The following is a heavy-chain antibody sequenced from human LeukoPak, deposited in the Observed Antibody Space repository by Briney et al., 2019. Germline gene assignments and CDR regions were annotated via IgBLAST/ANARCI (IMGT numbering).Heavy chain of an antibody. CDR3: ARESGLRGGGFDP. V-gene: IGHV1-2*02. J-gene: IGHJ5*02. Sequence: GASVKVSCKASGYTFTGYYMHWVRQAPGQGLEWMGWINPNSAGTNYAQNFQGRVTMTRDTSINTAYMELSRLTSDDTAIYYCARESGLRGGGFDPWGQGTLVTVSS. D-gene: IGHD5-12*01. CDR2: INPNSAGT. CDR1: GYTFTGYY.